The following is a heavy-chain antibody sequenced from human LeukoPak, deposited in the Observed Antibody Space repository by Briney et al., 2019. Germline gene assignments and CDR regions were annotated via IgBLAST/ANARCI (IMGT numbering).Heavy chain of an antibody. J-gene: IGHJ4*02. D-gene: IGHD3-9*01. CDR2: IIPTFGTA. CDR1: GGTFSSYA. V-gene: IGHV1-69*06. CDR3: ARVGNYDILTGYYTFDY. Sequence: SVKVSCKASGGTFSSYAISWVRQAPGQGLEWMGGIIPTFGTANYAQKFQGRVTITADKSTSTAYMELSSLRSEDTAVYYCARVGNYDILTGYYTFDYWGQGTVVTVSS.